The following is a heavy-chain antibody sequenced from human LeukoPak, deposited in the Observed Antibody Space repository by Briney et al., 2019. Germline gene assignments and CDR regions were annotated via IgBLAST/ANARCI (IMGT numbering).Heavy chain of an antibody. V-gene: IGHV3-30-3*01. D-gene: IGHD6-19*01. CDR3: ARESGIGALGIAVAGNDAFDI. CDR1: GFTFSSYA. J-gene: IGHJ3*02. Sequence: GGSLRLSCAASGFTFSSYAMSWVRQAPGKGLEWVAVISYDGSNKYYADSVKGRFTISRDNSKNTLYLQMNSLGAEDTAVYYCARESGIGALGIAVAGNDAFDIWGQGTMDTVSS. CDR2: ISYDGSNK.